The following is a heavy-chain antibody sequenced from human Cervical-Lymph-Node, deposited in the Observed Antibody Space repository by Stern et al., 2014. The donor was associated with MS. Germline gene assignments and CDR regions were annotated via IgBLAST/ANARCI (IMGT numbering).Heavy chain of an antibody. CDR2: IKTMLTTT. D-gene: IGHD5-24*01. J-gene: IGHJ6*02. CDR3: ARDKEATLINFYYAMDV. CDR1: GGSFSNYA. Sequence: QVQLVESGAEVKKPGSSVKVSCRASGGSFSNYAISWVRQAPGQGLEWMGGIKTMLTTTNYAHKLLGRLTLTANEHTSTVYMELSSLRSEDTAVYFCARDKEATLINFYYAMDVWGQGTTVTVSS. V-gene: IGHV1-69*01.